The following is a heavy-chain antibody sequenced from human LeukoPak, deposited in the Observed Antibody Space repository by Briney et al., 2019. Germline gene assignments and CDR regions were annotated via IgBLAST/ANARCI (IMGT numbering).Heavy chain of an antibody. D-gene: IGHD3-9*01. CDR2: INHSGST. CDR1: GGSFSGYY. J-gene: IGHJ4*02. Sequence: SETLSLTCAVYGGSFSGYYWSWIRQPPGKGLEWIGEINHSGSTNYNPSLKSRVTISVDTSKNQFSLKLSSVTAADTAVYYCASTYYGILTVDYWGQGTLVTVSS. CDR3: ASTYYGILTVDY. V-gene: IGHV4-34*01.